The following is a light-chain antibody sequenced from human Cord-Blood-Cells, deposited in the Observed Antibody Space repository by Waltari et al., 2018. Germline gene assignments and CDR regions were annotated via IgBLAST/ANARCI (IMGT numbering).Light chain of an antibody. CDR2: EGS. Sequence: QSALTQPASVSGSPGPSITISCTGTSSDVGSYNLVSWYQQHPGKAPKLMIHEGSKRPSGVSNRFSGSKSGNTASLTISGLQAEDEADYYCCSYAGSSTVVFGGGTKLTVL. CDR1: SSDVGSYNL. J-gene: IGLJ2*01. V-gene: IGLV2-23*01. CDR3: CSYAGSSTVV.